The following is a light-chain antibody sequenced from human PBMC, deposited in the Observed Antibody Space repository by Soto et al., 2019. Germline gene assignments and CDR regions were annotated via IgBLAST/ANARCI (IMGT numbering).Light chain of an antibody. CDR1: SRDIGAYNY. J-gene: IGLJ2*01. V-gene: IGLV2-14*03. Sequence: QSALTQPASVSGSPGQSITLSCTGTSRDIGAYNYVSWFQQYPGKAPKSMIYDVNNRPSGVSNRFSGSKSGNTASLTISGLQAEDEAVYYCTSYTTSNTLTLGGGTKLTVL. CDR2: DVN. CDR3: TSYTTSNTLT.